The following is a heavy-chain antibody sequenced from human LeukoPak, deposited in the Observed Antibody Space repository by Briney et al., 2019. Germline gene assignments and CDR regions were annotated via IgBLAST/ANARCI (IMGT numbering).Heavy chain of an antibody. CDR1: GFTFDDYA. J-gene: IGHJ4*02. CDR2: ISWDGGST. Sequence: PGGSLRLSCAASGFTFDDYAMHWVRQAPGKGLEWVSLISWDGGSTYYADSVKGRFTISRDNAKNSLYLQMNSLRAEDTAVYYCARDPGAVAGRKGWNYFDYWGQGTLVTVSS. V-gene: IGHV3-43D*03. CDR3: ARDPGAVAGRKGWNYFDY. D-gene: IGHD6-19*01.